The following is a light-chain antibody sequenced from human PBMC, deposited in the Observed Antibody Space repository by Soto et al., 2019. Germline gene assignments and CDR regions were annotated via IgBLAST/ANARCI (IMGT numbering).Light chain of an antibody. CDR1: TGAVTSGNY. CDR3: LLYYGGQLGV. Sequence: QTVVTQEPSLTVSPGGTVTPTCAASTGAVTSGNYPNWFQQKPGQAPRALIYSTNHKYSWTPARFSGSLLGGKAALTLSGVQPEDEADYYCLLYYGGQLGVFGGGTQLTVL. J-gene: IGLJ2*01. CDR2: STN. V-gene: IGLV7-43*01.